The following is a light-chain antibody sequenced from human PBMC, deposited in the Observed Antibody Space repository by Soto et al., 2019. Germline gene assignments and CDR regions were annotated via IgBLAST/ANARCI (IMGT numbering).Light chain of an antibody. V-gene: IGKV1-17*01. J-gene: IGKJ1*01. CDR3: LQHNSYPCT. Sequence: IQMTQSPSSLSASVGDRVTIPCRASQGIKYDLGWYQQKPGKAPKRLIFGASDLESGVPSRFSGSGSGTEFALTISGLEPEDFTTYYCLQHNSYPCTFGQGTKVDIK. CDR2: GAS. CDR1: QGIKYD.